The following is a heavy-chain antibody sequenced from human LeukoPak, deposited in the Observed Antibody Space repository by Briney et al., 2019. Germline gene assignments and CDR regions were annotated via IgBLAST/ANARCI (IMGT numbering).Heavy chain of an antibody. CDR2: IYPGDSDT. V-gene: IGHV5-51*01. CDR3: ARLVEYGGNSEFDY. CDR1: GYSFTSYW. J-gene: IGHJ4*02. Sequence: KAGESLKISCKGSGYSFTSYWIGWVRQMPGKGLEWMGIIYPGDSDTRYSPSFQGQVTIPADKSISTAYLQWSSLKASDAAMYYCARLVEYGGNSEFDYWGQGTLVTVSS. D-gene: IGHD4-23*01.